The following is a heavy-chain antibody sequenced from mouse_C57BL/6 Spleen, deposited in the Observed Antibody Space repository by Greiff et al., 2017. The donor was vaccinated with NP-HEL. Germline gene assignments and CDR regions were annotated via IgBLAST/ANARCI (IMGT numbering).Heavy chain of an antibody. J-gene: IGHJ2*01. CDR1: GYTFTSYW. V-gene: IGHV1-72*01. CDR2: IDPNSGGT. CDR3: ARSITTVSYYFDY. D-gene: IGHD1-1*01. Sequence: VQLQQSGAELVKPGASVKLSCKASGYTFTSYWMHWVKQRPGRGLEWIGRIDPNSGGTKYNEKFKSKATLTVDKPSSTAYMQLSSLTSEDSAVYYCARSITTVSYYFDYWGQGTTLTVSS.